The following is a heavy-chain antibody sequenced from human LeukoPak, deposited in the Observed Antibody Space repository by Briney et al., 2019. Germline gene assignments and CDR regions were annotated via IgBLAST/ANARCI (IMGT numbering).Heavy chain of an antibody. CDR3: ARDKGWYYFDY. J-gene: IGHJ4*02. CDR1: GFTFSSYS. V-gene: IGHV3-21*01. D-gene: IGHD6-19*01. CDR2: ISSSSSYI. Sequence: GGSLRLSCAASGFTFSSYSMNWVRQAPGKGLEWVSSISSSSSYIYYTDSVKGRFTISRDNAKNSLYLQMNSLRAEDTAVYYCARDKGWYYFDYWGQGTLVTVSS.